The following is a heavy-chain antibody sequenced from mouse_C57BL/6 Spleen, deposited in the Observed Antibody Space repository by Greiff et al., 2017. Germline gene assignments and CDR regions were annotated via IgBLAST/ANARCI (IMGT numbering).Heavy chain of an antibody. CDR3: AKLGYSNLYAMDY. CDR1: GFSLTSYG. V-gene: IGHV2-4*01. Sequence: QVQLQQSGPGLVQPSQSLSITCTVSGFSLTSYGVHWVRQPPGKGLEWLGVIWSGGSTDYNAAFISRLSISKDNSKSQVFFKMNSLQADDTALYYCAKLGYSNLYAMDYWGQGTSVTVSA. J-gene: IGHJ4*01. CDR2: IWSGGST. D-gene: IGHD2-5*01.